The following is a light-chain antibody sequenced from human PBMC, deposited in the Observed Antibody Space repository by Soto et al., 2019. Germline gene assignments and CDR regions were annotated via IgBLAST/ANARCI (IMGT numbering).Light chain of an antibody. CDR2: GAS. J-gene: IGKJ1*01. Sequence: EIVLTQSPGTLSLSQGERATLSCRASENVRNNYLAWYQQKPGQAPRLLISGASKRATGIPDRFSGSGSGTDFTLTINRLEPEDFAVYYCQQYSFMWTFGQGTK. CDR3: QQYSFMWT. CDR1: ENVRNNY. V-gene: IGKV3-20*01.